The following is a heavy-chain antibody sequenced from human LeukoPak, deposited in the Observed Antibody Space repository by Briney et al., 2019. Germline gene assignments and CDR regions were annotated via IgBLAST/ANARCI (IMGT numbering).Heavy chain of an antibody. J-gene: IGHJ4*02. CDR3: AKDPGKGVVTGYFDY. CDR2: INPGSDDI. D-gene: IGHD2-21*02. CDR1: GFTFDDYA. V-gene: IGHV3-9*01. Sequence: PGRSLRLSCAASGFTFDDYAMHWVRQAPGKGLEWVSGINPGSDDIYYADSVKGRFTISRDNSKNTLYLQVDSLRAEDTAVYYCAKDPGKGVVTGYFDYWGQGTLVTVSS.